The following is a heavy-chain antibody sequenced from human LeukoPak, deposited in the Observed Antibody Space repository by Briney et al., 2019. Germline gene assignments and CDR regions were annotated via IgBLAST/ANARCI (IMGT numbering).Heavy chain of an antibody. CDR3: AKFWSGYQTYNWFDP. J-gene: IGHJ5*02. Sequence: TSSETLSLTCTVSGGSISSSSYYWGWIRQPPGKGLEWIGSIYYSGSTYYNPSLKSRVTISVDTSKNQFSLKLSSVTAADTAVYYCAKFWSGYQTYNWFDPWGQGTLVTVSS. D-gene: IGHD3-3*01. CDR1: GGSISSSSYY. CDR2: IYYSGST. V-gene: IGHV4-39*07.